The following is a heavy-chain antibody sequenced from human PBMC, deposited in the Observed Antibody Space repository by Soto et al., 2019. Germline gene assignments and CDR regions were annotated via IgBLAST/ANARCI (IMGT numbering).Heavy chain of an antibody. CDR2: IYWDDYK. V-gene: IGHV2-5*02. CDR1: GFSLSTSGVG. D-gene: IGHD2-15*01. CDR3: AYLPCSGGSCYWFSFSGMDV. J-gene: IGHJ6*02. Sequence: QITLKESGPTLVKPTQTLTLTCTFSGFSLSTSGVGVAWIRQPPGKALEWLALIYWDDYKRYRPSLESRLTITKDTSKNQVVLTMTNMDSVDTATYYCAYLPCSGGSCYWFSFSGMDVWGPGTTVTVSS.